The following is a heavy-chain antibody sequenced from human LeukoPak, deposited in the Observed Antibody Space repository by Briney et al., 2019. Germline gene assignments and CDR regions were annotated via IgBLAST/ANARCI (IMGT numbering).Heavy chain of an antibody. CDR1: GFTFSAYA. V-gene: IGHV4-34*01. CDR3: ARGRGAHCSGGSCYENWFDP. CDR2: INHSGST. J-gene: IGHJ5*02. D-gene: IGHD2-15*01. Sequence: GSLRLSCAASGFTFSAYAMTWVRQAPGNGLEWIGEINHSGSTNYNPSLKSRVTISVDTSKNQFSLKLSSVTAADTAVYYCARGRGAHCSGGSCYENWFDPWGQGTLVTVSS.